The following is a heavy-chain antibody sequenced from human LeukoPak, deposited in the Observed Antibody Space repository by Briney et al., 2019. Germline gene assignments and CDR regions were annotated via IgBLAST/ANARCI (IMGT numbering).Heavy chain of an antibody. J-gene: IGHJ4*02. D-gene: IGHD2-21*02. CDR2: IIPILGIA. CDR3: ARQAYCGGDCYSGFDY. Sequence: ASVKVSCKASGGTFSSYAISWVRQAPGQGLEWMGRIIPILGIANYAQKFQGRVTITADKSTSTAYIELSSLRSEDTAVYYCARQAYCGGDCYSGFDYWGQGTLVTVSS. V-gene: IGHV1-69*04. CDR1: GGTFSSYA.